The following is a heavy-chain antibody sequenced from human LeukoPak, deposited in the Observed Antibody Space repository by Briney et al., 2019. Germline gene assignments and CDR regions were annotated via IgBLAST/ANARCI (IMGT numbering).Heavy chain of an antibody. CDR1: GGSIGSSPYF. Sequence: PSETLSLTCTVSGGSIGSSPYFWGWIRQPPGKGLEWIGEINHSGSTNYNPSLKSRVTISIDTSKNQFSLKLSSVTAADTALYYCARGPGTWYYYWGQGTLVTVSS. CDR3: ARGPGTWYYY. V-gene: IGHV4-39*07. CDR2: INHSGST. J-gene: IGHJ4*02. D-gene: IGHD6-13*01.